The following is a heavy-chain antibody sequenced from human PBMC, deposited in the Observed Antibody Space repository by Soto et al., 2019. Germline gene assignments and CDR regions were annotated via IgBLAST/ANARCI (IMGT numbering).Heavy chain of an antibody. V-gene: IGHV4-34*01. CDR3: ARRPVSGTLFDP. CDR1: GESFSGHY. Sequence: SETLSLTCAVYGESFSGHYWTWIRQPPGKGLEWIGEIYYSGSSNYNPSLKSRVTISVDTSKNQFSLKLSSVTAADTAVYYCARRPVSGTLFDPWGQGTLVTVSS. J-gene: IGHJ5*02. D-gene: IGHD3-16*01. CDR2: IYYSGSS.